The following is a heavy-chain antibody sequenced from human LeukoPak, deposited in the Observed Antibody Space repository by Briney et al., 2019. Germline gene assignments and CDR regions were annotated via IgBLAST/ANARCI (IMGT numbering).Heavy chain of an antibody. V-gene: IGHV1-2*02. D-gene: IGHD3-3*01. Sequence: GASVKVSCKASGYTFTGYYMHWVRQAPGQGLEWMGWINPNSGGTNYAQKFQGRVTISVDTSKNQFSLKLSSVTAADTAVYYCASRGYYDFWSGYPEPMWRRVWYYYGMDVWGQGTTVTVSS. CDR2: INPNSGGT. CDR3: ASRGYYDFWSGYPEPMWRRVWYYYGMDV. J-gene: IGHJ6*02. CDR1: GYTFTGYY.